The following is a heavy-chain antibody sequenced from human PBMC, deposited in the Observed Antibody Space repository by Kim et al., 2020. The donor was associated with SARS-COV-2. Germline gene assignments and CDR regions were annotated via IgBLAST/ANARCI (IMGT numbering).Heavy chain of an antibody. CDR3: ARDLFRYDILTGYSDY. Sequence: GGSLRLSCAASGFTFSSYAMHWVRQAPGKGLEWVAVISYDGSNKYYADSVKGRFTISRDNSKNTLYLQMNSLRAEDTAVYYCARDLFRYDILTGYSDYWGQGTLVTVSS. J-gene: IGHJ4*02. CDR2: ISYDGSNK. D-gene: IGHD3-9*01. CDR1: GFTFSSYA. V-gene: IGHV3-30*04.